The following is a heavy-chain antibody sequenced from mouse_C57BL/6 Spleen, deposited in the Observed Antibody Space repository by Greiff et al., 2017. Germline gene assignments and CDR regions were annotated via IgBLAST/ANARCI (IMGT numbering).Heavy chain of an antibody. V-gene: IGHV5-6*01. CDR1: GFTFSSYG. J-gene: IGHJ3*01. CDR3: ARRGDGAWLAY. Sequence: EVQGVESGGDLVKPGGSLKLSCAASGFTFSSYGMSWVRQTPDKRLEWVANISSGGSYTYYPDSVKGRFTISRDNAKNTLYLQMSSLQSEDTAMYYCARRGDGAWLAYWGQGTLVTVSA. CDR2: ISSGGSYT.